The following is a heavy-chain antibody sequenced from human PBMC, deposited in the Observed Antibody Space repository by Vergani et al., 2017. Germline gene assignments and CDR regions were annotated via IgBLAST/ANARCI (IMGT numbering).Heavy chain of an antibody. D-gene: IGHD3-10*02. Sequence: EVQLVESGGGLVQPGGSLRLSCAASGFTFSSYWMSWVRQAPGKVLEWVANIKQDGSEKYYVDSVKGRFTISRDNAKNSLYLQMNSLRAEDTAVYYCAREQCSGSYYYYYMDVWGKGTTVTVSS. CDR2: IKQDGSEK. V-gene: IGHV3-7*01. CDR3: AREQCSGSYYYYYMDV. J-gene: IGHJ6*03. CDR1: GFTFSSYW.